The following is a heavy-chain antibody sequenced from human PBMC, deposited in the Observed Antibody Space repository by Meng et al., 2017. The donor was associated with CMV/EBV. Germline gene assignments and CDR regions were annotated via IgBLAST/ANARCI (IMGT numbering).Heavy chain of an antibody. D-gene: IGHD1-26*01. V-gene: IGHV1-69*05. CDR3: AREGIVGATTIDY. CDR1: GGTFSSYA. J-gene: IGHJ4*02. CDR2: IIPIFGTA. Sequence: SVKVSCKASGGTFSSYAISWLRQPPGQGLEWMGGIIPIFGTANYAQKFQGSVTITTDESTSTAHMEMSSLRSEDTAVYYCAREGIVGATTIDYWGQGTLVTVSS.